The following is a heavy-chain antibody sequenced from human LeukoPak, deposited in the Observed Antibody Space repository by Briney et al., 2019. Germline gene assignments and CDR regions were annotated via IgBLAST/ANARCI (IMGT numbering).Heavy chain of an antibody. J-gene: IGHJ4*02. CDR3: AREPEQQLVYFYY. CDR1: GYTFTRYY. V-gene: IGHV1-2*02. Sequence: ASVKVSCKASGYTFTRYYMHWVRQAPGQGLEWMGWINPNSGGRNYAQKFQGRVTMTSDTSISTAYMELSRLRSDDTAVYYCAREPEQQLVYFYYWGKGTLVTVSS. D-gene: IGHD6-13*01. CDR2: INPNSGGR.